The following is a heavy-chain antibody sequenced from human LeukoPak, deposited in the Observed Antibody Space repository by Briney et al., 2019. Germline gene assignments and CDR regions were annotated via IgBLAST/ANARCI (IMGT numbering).Heavy chain of an antibody. CDR3: ARAKVRSSGWLDAFDI. CDR2: ISYDGRNK. D-gene: IGHD6-19*01. V-gene: IGHV3-30*04. Sequence: GRSQRLSCAPSGFTFSSYATHWVRRAPGKGLEGVAFISYDGRNKYYADSVKGRFTISRDNSKNTLYLQMNSLRAEDTAVYYCARAKVRSSGWLDAFDIWGQGTMVTVCS. CDR1: GFTFSSYA. J-gene: IGHJ3*02.